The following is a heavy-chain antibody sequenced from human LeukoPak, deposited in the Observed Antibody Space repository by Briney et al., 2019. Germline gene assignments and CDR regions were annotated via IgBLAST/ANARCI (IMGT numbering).Heavy chain of an antibody. CDR2: ISSDGSVT. CDR3: VRGSLRLPRSTPDY. V-gene: IGHV3-74*03. Sequence: PGGSLRLSCAVSGFSFSNYWMHWVRQDPGKGLVWVSYISSDGSVTKYAASVKGRFTISRDNAVNTLYLQMNSLRVEDTAVCYCVRGSLRLPRSTPDYWGQGTLVTVSS. J-gene: IGHJ4*02. D-gene: IGHD2-21*02. CDR1: GFSFSNYW.